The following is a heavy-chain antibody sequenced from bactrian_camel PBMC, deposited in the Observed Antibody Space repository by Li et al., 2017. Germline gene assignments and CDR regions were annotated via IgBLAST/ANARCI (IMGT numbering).Heavy chain of an antibody. CDR2: LSRDGTST. V-gene: IGHV3-2*01. CDR1: GYSSLC. Sequence: HVQLVESGGSLVQPGGSLRLSCVASGYSSLCMTWVRQAPGKGLEWVSNLSRDGTSTAYAESVKGRFTISRDNAKNTVYLEMNSLKSEDTALYYCATHRDSGFGDWGQGTQVTVS. D-gene: IGHD1*01. CDR3: ATHRDSGFGD. J-gene: IGHJ4*01.